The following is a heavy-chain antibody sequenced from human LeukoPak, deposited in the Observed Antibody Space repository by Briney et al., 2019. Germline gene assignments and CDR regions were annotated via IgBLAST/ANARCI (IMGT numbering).Heavy chain of an antibody. J-gene: IGHJ4*02. CDR3: AKIGYYYDSSGYYYFDY. Sequence: VGSLRLSCSASGFTFNSYAITWVRHATRKALEWLSRIRGSGGSTYYADSVKGRFTISRDSSKNTLYLQMNSLRVEDTAVYYCAKIGYYYDSSGYYYFDYWGQGTLVTVSS. CDR1: GFTFNSYA. D-gene: IGHD3-22*01. CDR2: IRGSGGST. V-gene: IGHV3-23*01.